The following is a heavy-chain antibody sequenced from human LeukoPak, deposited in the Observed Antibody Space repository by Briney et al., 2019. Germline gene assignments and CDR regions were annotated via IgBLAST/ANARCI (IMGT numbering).Heavy chain of an antibody. J-gene: IGHJ4*02. V-gene: IGHV3-33*01. CDR2: IWYDGSNK. Sequence: AGSLRLSCAASGFTFSSYGMHWVRQAPGKGLEWVAVIWYDGSNKYYADSVKGRFTISRDNSKNTLYLQMNSLRAEDTAVYYCARGLRYFDWLVLMAFDYWGQGTPVTVSS. D-gene: IGHD3-9*01. CDR1: GFTFSSYG. CDR3: ARGLRYFDWLVLMAFDY.